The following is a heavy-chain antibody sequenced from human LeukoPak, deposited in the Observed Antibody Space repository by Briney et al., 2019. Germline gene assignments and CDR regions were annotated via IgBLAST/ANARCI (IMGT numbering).Heavy chain of an antibody. Sequence: SVKVSCKASGGTFSSYAISWVRQAPGQGLEWMGGIIPIFGTANYAQKFQGRVTITTDESTSTAYMELSSLRSEDTAVYYCARLEYDSSGYYFYDYWGQGTLVNVSS. CDR3: ARLEYDSSGYYFYDY. V-gene: IGHV1-69*05. CDR1: GGTFSSYA. D-gene: IGHD3-22*01. J-gene: IGHJ4*02. CDR2: IIPIFGTA.